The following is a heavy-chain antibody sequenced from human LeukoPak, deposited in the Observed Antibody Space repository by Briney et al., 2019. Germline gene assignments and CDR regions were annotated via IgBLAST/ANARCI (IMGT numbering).Heavy chain of an antibody. Sequence: SETLSLTCTVSGGSISSNKYYWGWIRQPPGKGLERIGSIYYSGSTYYNPTLKSRVTIFVDTSKNQFSLKLSSVTAADTAVYYCATPYSGGYQGLDIWGQGTMVTVSS. J-gene: IGHJ3*02. CDR2: IYYSGST. CDR3: ATPYSGGYQGLDI. CDR1: GGSISSNKYY. V-gene: IGHV4-39*01. D-gene: IGHD1-26*01.